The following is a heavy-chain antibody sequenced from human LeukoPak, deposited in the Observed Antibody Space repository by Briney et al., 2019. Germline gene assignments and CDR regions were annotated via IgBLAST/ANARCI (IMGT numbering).Heavy chain of an antibody. V-gene: IGHV1-18*01. J-gene: IGHJ3*02. D-gene: IGHD6-13*01. CDR1: GYTFTNYG. CDR2: ISAYNGNT. CDR3: ARDQSVRLLQTSSTYFKHVFAI. Sequence: ASVKVSCKTSGYTFTNYGISWVRQAPGLGLEWMGWISAYNGNTNYTQKVQGRVTMTTDTSTSTAYMELRSLRFDNTAVYYCARDQSVRLLQTSSTYFKHVFAIWGQGSMVTVSS.